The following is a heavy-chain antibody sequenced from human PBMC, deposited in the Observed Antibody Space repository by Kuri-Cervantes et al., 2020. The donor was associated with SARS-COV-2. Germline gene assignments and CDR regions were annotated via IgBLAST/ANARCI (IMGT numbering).Heavy chain of an antibody. D-gene: IGHD3-10*01. V-gene: IGHV1-69*13. J-gene: IGHJ5*01. CDR2: IIPIFGTA. Sequence: SVKVSCKASGGTFSSYAISWVRQAPGQGLEWMGGIIPIFGTANYAQKFQGRVTITADESTSTAYMELSSLRSEDTAVYYCAKNIASRFGELLDWIDSWGQGTLVTVSS. CDR3: AKNIASRFGELLDWIDS. CDR1: GGTFSSYA.